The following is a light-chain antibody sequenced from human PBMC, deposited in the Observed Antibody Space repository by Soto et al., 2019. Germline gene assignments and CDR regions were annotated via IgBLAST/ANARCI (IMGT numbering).Light chain of an antibody. CDR2: SAT. J-gene: IGKJ1*01. CDR1: QSVSTNQ. Sequence: EIVLTQSPDTLSLSPGDTATLSCRASQSVSTNQLAWYQQKRGQAPRLVFHSATTKANAFQSRFSASGSGTNFTLPVSRLEPDEFALYYCQVYGISPWTFGQGTKVEIK. V-gene: IGKV3-20*01. CDR3: QVYGISPWT.